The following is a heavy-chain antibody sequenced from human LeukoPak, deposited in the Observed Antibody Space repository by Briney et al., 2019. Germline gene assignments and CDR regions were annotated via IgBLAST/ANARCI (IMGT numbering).Heavy chain of an antibody. CDR3: ARDRYSSGWHNYYYYGMDV. CDR2: MNPNSGNT. D-gene: IGHD6-19*01. J-gene: IGHJ6*02. Sequence: ASVKVSCKASGYTFTSYDINWVRQATGQGLEWMGWMNPNSGNTGYAQKFQGRVTMTRNTSISTAYMELRSLRSDDTAVYYCARDRYSSGWHNYYYYGMDVWGQGTTVTVSS. V-gene: IGHV1-8*01. CDR1: GYTFTSYD.